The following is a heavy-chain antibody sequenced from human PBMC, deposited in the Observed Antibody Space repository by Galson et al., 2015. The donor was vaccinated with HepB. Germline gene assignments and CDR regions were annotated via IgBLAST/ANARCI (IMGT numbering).Heavy chain of an antibody. CDR1: EFTISPYY. J-gene: IGHJ3*02. CDR3: AREGDAFDI. V-gene: IGHV3-7*01. Sequence: SLRLSCAPSEFTISPYYMSWIRRAPGRGLEWVANIKQDGSKEYYVDSVKGRFTISRDNARNSVYLQMNSLRAEDTAVYYCAREGDAFDIWGQGTMVTVSS. CDR2: IKQDGSKE.